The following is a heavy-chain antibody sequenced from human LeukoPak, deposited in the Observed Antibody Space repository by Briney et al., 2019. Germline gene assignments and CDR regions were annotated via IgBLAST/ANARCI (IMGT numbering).Heavy chain of an antibody. Sequence: SETLSLTCTVSGGSISEYYWSWIRQPPGKGLEWIGYISDSGSTNYNPSLKSRLTISVDTSKNQFSLKLSSVTAADTAVYYCARTRYSSGWFFDYWGQGTLVTVSS. V-gene: IGHV4-59*01. J-gene: IGHJ4*02. CDR3: ARTRYSSGWFFDY. CDR2: ISDSGST. D-gene: IGHD6-19*01. CDR1: GGSISEYY.